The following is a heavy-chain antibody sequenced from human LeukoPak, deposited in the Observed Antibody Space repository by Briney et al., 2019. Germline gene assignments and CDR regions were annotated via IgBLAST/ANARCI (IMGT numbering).Heavy chain of an antibody. CDR2: SYYSGRT. CDR3: ARFTPQGYGWGGYNRFDP. V-gene: IGHV4-59*01. CDR1: GGSISSYY. J-gene: IGHJ5*02. Sequence: PSETLSLTCTVSGGSISSYYWNWIRQPPGKGLEWIGYSYYSGRTNYNPSLKSRVTISVDTPKNQFSLNLTSVTAADTAVYYCARFTPQGYGWGGYNRFDPWGQGTLVTVSS. D-gene: IGHD5-24*01.